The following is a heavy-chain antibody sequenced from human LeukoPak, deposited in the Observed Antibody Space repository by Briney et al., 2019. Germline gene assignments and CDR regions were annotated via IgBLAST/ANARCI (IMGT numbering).Heavy chain of an antibody. CDR1: GYTFTSYG. CDR2: ISAYNGNT. Sequence: GASVKVSCKASGYTFTSYGISWVRQAPGQGLEWMGWISAYNGNTNYAQKLQGRVTMTTDTSTSTAYMELRSLRSDDTAVYYCARDITMVRGVISGWFDPWGQGTLVTVSS. J-gene: IGHJ5*02. CDR3: ARDITMVRGVISGWFDP. D-gene: IGHD3-10*01. V-gene: IGHV1-18*01.